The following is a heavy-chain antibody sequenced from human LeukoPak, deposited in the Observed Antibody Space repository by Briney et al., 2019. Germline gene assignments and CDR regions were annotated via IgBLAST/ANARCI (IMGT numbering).Heavy chain of an antibody. D-gene: IGHD3-10*01. Sequence: GGSLRLSCAASGFTFSSYAMSWVRQAPRKGLEWVSAISGSGGSTYYADSVKGRFTISRDNSKNTLYLQMNSLRAEDTAVYYCARGDANTWFDAFHIWGQGTLVTVSA. CDR3: ARGDANTWFDAFHI. V-gene: IGHV3-23*01. CDR2: ISGSGGST. J-gene: IGHJ3*02. CDR1: GFTFSSYA.